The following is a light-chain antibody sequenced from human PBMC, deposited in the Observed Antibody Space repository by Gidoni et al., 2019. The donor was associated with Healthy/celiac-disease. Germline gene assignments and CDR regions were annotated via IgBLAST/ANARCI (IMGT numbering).Light chain of an antibody. J-gene: IGLJ2*01. Sequence: SYELTQPPSVSVAPGQTASIPCSGDKLGDKFACWYQQKPGQSPLLVIYQDSKRPSGIPERFSRSTSGNTATLTIRGTQAMDEADYYCQAWDSSTVVFGGGTKLTVL. CDR1: KLGDKF. CDR2: QDS. CDR3: QAWDSSTVV. V-gene: IGLV3-1*01.